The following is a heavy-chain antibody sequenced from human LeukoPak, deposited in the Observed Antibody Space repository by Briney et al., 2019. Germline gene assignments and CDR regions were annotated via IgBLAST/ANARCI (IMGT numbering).Heavy chain of an antibody. Sequence: SQTLSLTCAISGDSVSGNSVTWNWIRQSPSRGLEWLGRTYYRSTWYNDYAVSVRGRITVNPDTSKNQFSLHLNSVTPEDTAVYYCARRLTQYDCFDPWGQGILVTVSS. CDR2: TYYRSTWYN. CDR3: ARRLTQYDCFDP. D-gene: IGHD2-2*01. V-gene: IGHV6-1*01. CDR1: GDSVSGNSVT. J-gene: IGHJ5*02.